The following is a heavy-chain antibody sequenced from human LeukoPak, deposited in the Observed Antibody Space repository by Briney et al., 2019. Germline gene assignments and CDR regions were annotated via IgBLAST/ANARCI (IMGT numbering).Heavy chain of an antibody. Sequence: GGSLRLSCAASGFTFSDYYMSWIRQAPGKGLEWVSYIRSSSSYTNYADSVKGRFTISRDNAKNSLYLQMNSLRAEDTAVYYCARGYYDNSGYYFPFDYWGQGTLVTVSP. CDR1: GFTFSDYY. D-gene: IGHD3-22*01. J-gene: IGHJ4*02. CDR3: ARGYYDNSGYYFPFDY. CDR2: IRSSSSYT. V-gene: IGHV3-11*06.